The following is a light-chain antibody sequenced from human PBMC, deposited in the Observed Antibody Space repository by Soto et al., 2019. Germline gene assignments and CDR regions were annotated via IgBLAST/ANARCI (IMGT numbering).Light chain of an antibody. CDR3: QHYGSSVPIT. CDR2: DAS. J-gene: IGKJ5*01. Sequence: EIVLTQSPGTLSLSPGERATLSCRASQSVSSSYLAWYQQKPGQAPRLLIYDASTRATGIPARFSGSWSGTDFTLTIDRLEPEDFAVYYCQHYGSSVPITFGQGTRLEIK. CDR1: QSVSSSY. V-gene: IGKV3-20*01.